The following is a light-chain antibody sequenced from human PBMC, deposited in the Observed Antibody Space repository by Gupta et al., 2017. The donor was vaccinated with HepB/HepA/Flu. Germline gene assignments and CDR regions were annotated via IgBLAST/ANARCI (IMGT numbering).Light chain of an antibody. CDR2: NDN. CDR3: SAWDESRNGRV. Sequence: SVLTPPSSASGTPGPRVTISCSGSSPNIGSKFVNWYQQLPGTAPKHLIYNDNHRPSGFPDRCSCSKTGTSASLVISELQSEDEANYDCSAWDESRNGRVFGGGTKLTVL. V-gene: IGLV1-44*01. CDR1: SPNIGSKF. J-gene: IGLJ3*02.